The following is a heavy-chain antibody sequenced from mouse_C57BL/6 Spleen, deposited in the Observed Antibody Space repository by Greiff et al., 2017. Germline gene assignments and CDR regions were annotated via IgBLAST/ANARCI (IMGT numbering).Heavy chain of an antibody. Sequence: EVKLVESGGDLVKPGGSLKLSCAASGFTFSSYGMSWVRQTPDKRLEWVATISSGGSYTYYPDSVKGRFTISRDNAKNTLYLQMSSLKSEDTAMYYCARLSSLYWYFDVWGTGTTVTVSS. J-gene: IGHJ1*03. V-gene: IGHV5-6*01. CDR1: GFTFSSYG. CDR3: ARLSSLYWYFDV. CDR2: ISSGGSYT. D-gene: IGHD1-1*01.